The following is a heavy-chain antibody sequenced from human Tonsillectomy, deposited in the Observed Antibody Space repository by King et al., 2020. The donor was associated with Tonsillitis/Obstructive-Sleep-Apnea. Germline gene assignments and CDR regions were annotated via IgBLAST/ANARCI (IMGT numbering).Heavy chain of an antibody. Sequence: VQLVESGGDLVQPGGSLRLSCTASGFTFSNHWMHWVRQAPGKGLEWVSRIKGDESDSSYADSVKGRFTISRDNAKNTLYLQMNSLRDEDTAVYYCARDEVYGSGSCGTWGQGTLVTVSS. CDR2: IKGDESDS. CDR3: ARDEVYGSGSCGT. D-gene: IGHD3-10*01. V-gene: IGHV3-74*01. CDR1: GFTFSNHW. J-gene: IGHJ5*02.